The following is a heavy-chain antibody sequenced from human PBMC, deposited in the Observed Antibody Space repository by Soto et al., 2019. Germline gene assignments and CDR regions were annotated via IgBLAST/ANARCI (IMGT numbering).Heavy chain of an antibody. V-gene: IGHV1-18*01. CDR1: GYTFTSYG. CDR2: ISAYNGNT. D-gene: IGHD3-3*01. CDR3: ARDEVLVVRFSNDAFDI. J-gene: IGHJ3*02. Sequence: VQLVQSGAAVKKPGASVKVSCKASGYTFTSYGISWVRQAPGQGLEWMGWISAYNGNTNYAQKLQGRVTMPTDTSTSTAYMERMSLRSDDTAVYYCARDEVLVVRFSNDAFDIWGQGTMVTVSS.